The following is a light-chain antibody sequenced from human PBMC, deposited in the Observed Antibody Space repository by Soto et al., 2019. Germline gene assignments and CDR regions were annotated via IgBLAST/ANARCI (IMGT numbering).Light chain of an antibody. Sequence: QSALTQPASVSGSPGQSITISCTGTSSDVGSYNLVSWYQQHPGKAPKLMIYEASKRPSGVSNRFSGSKSGNTASLTISGLQAEDEADYFCSSYAGVSTFVLFGGGTKVTVL. V-gene: IGLV2-23*02. CDR2: EAS. J-gene: IGLJ2*01. CDR3: SSYAGVSTFVL. CDR1: SSDVGSYNL.